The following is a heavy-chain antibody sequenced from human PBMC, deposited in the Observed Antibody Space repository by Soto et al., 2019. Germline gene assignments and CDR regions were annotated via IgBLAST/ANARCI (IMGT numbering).Heavy chain of an antibody. Sequence: PGGSLRLSCAASGFTFSSYEMNWVRQAPGKGLEWVSYISSSGSTIYYADSVKGRFTISRDNAKNSLYLQMNSLRVEDTAVYYCARDAANYYYDSSGPTGLGYWGQGTLVTVSS. D-gene: IGHD3-22*01. J-gene: IGHJ4*02. CDR1: GFTFSSYE. CDR3: ARDAANYYYDSSGPTGLGY. CDR2: ISSSGSTI. V-gene: IGHV3-48*03.